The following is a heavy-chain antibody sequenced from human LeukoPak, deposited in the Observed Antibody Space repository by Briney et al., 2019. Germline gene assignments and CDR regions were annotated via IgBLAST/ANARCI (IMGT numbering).Heavy chain of an antibody. Sequence: PGRSLILPCAASGFTFSSYGMHWVRQAPGKGLEWVAVIWSDGSSKHYADSVKGWFTISRDNSKNTLYLQMSSLRAEDTALYYCARGQPPSYYDMDVWGQGTTVTVSS. D-gene: IGHD6-13*01. V-gene: IGHV3-33*01. J-gene: IGHJ6*02. CDR2: IWSDGSSK. CDR1: GFTFSSYG. CDR3: ARGQPPSYYDMDV.